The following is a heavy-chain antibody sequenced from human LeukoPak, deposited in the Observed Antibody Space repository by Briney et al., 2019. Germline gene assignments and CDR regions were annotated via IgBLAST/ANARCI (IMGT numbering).Heavy chain of an antibody. CDR1: GFTFSSYG. V-gene: IGHV3-30*02. Sequence: PGGSLRLSCAASGFTFSSYGIHWVRQAPGKGLEWVTFIQYDGSNKYYADSVKGRFTISRDNAKNSLYLQMNSLRAEDTAVYYCAIHNPLTLVGTKKSRGRLDYWGQGTLVTVSS. D-gene: IGHD2-21*01. CDR3: AIHNPLTLVGTKKSRGRLDY. CDR2: IQYDGSNK. J-gene: IGHJ4*02.